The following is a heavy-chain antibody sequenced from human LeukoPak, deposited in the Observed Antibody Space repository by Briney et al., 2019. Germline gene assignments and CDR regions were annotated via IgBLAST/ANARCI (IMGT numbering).Heavy chain of an antibody. CDR1: GYTFTGYY. J-gene: IGHJ4*02. CDR3: ARDAAKVYYFDY. V-gene: IGHV1-2*06. CDR2: ITPNSGGT. Sequence: GASAKASCKASGYTFTGYYMHWVRQAPGQGLEWMGRITPNSGGTNYALKFQGRVTMTRDTSISTAYMELSRLRSDDTAVYYCARDAAKVYYFDYWGQGTLVTVSS. D-gene: IGHD6-25*01.